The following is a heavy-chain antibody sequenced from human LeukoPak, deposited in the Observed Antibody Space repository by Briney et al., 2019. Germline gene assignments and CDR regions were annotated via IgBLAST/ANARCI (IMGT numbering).Heavy chain of an antibody. J-gene: IGHJ4*02. CDR1: GGSFSGYY. CDR3: ARERVCSGGSCYYFDY. D-gene: IGHD2-15*01. V-gene: IGHV4-34*01. Sequence: SETLSLTCAVYGGSFSGYYWSWIRQPPGKGLEWIGEINHSGSTNYNPSLKSRVTISVDRSKNQFSLRLSSVTAADTAVYYCARERVCSGGSCYYFDYWGQGTLVTVPS. CDR2: INHSGST.